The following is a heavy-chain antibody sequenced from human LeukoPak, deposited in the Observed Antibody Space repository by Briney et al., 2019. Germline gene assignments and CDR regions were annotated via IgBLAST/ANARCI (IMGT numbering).Heavy chain of an antibody. CDR2: ISGSGGST. J-gene: IGHJ4*02. CDR1: GFTFSSYA. Sequence: PGGSLRLSYAASGFTFSSYAMSWVRQAPGKGLEWVSAISGSGGSTYYADSVKGRFTISRDNSKNTLYLQMNSLRAEDTAVYYCAKVYDSSGYYFNYWGQGTLVTVSS. D-gene: IGHD3-22*01. CDR3: AKVYDSSGYYFNY. V-gene: IGHV3-23*01.